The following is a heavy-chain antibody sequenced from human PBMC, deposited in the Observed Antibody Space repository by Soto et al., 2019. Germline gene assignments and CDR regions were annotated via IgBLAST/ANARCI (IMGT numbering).Heavy chain of an antibody. CDR2: IYYSGNT. CDR3: ARGYSGFPTVFDY. Sequence: QVQLQESGPGLVKPSQTLSLTCTVSGGSISSGGYYWNWIRQHPGKGLEWIGYIYYSGNTYYNPSLKRRVTISVDTSKNQFSLKVTSVTAADTAVYYCARGYSGFPTVFDYWGQGTLVTVSS. J-gene: IGHJ4*02. CDR1: GGSISSGGYY. V-gene: IGHV4-31*03. D-gene: IGHD5-12*01.